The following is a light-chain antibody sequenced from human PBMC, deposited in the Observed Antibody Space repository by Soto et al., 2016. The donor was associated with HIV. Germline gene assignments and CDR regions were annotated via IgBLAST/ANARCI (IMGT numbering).Light chain of an antibody. V-gene: IGKV1-39*01. CDR1: QSIVSY. J-gene: IGKJ2*01. CDR2: AAS. CDR3: QQSYSTPYT. Sequence: DIQMTQSPSSLSASVGDRVTITCRASQSIVSYLNWYQQKPGKAPKLLIYAASSLQSGVPSRFSGSGSGTDFTLTITNLQPEDFATYYCQQSYSTPYTFGQGTKLVIK.